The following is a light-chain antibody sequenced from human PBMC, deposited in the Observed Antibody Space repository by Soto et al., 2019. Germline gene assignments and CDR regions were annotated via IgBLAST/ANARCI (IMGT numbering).Light chain of an antibody. CDR1: QSISNW. CDR2: DAS. J-gene: IGKJ1*01. V-gene: IGKV1-5*01. CDR3: QQYNTYSWT. Sequence: DIQMTQSPSTLSASVGDRVTITCRASQSISNWLAWYQQKPGKAPKLLIYDASSLESGVSSRFSGSGSGTEFTLTISNLQPDDFATYYCQQYNTYSWTFGQGTKVDI.